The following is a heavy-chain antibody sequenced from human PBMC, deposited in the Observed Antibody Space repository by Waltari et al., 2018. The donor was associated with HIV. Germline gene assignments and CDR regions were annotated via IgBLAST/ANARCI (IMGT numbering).Heavy chain of an antibody. CDR3: ARSREGAV. V-gene: IGHV3-53*01. D-gene: IGHD1-26*01. CDR1: GFTVSSNY. J-gene: IGHJ6*02. CDR2: IYSVGST. Sequence: EVQLVESGGGLIQPGGSLRHSCPASGFTVSSNYMSWGRQAPGKGLEWVSVIYSVGSTYYAGSGKGRCTISSDKSKSTLYLQLNSVRAEDTDVYYCARSREGAVWGQGSTVIV.